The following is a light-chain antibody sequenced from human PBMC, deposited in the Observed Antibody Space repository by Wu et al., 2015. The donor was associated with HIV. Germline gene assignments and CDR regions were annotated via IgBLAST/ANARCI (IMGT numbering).Light chain of an antibody. CDR1: QSVGGD. V-gene: IGKV3-20*01. CDR2: GAS. J-gene: IGKJ4*02. Sequence: EVVMTQSPDTLSVSPGDWATLSCRASQSVGGDVAWYQQKPGQAPRLLIYGASSRATGIPDRFSGSGSGTDFTLVISRLEPEDFAVYFCQQYGTSPSTFGGGTKVEIK. CDR3: QQYGTSPST.